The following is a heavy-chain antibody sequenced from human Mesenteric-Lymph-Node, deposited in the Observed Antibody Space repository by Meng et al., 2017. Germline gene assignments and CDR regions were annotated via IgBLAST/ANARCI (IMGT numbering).Heavy chain of an antibody. CDR2: ISSSSSYI. Sequence: GESLKISCAASGFTFSSYSMNWVRQAPGKGLEWVSSISSSSSYIYYADSVKGRFTISRDNAKNSLYLQMNSLRAEDTAVYYCARDMLGDSYCGGDCYPWDAFDIWGQGTRVT. D-gene: IGHD2-21*02. CDR3: ARDMLGDSYCGGDCYPWDAFDI. CDR1: GFTFSSYS. V-gene: IGHV3-21*01. J-gene: IGHJ3*02.